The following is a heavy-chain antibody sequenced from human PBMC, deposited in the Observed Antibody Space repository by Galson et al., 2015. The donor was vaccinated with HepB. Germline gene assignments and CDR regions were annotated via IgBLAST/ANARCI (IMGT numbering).Heavy chain of an antibody. CDR2: ISSNGGST. CDR3: VKDGTYYGSGSYRTFDY. CDR1: GFTVSSNY. J-gene: IGHJ4*02. D-gene: IGHD3-10*01. Sequence: LRLSCAASGFTVSSNYMSWVRQAPGKGLEWVSAISSNGGSTYYADSVKGRLTISRDNSKNTLYLQMSSLRAEDTAVYYCVKDGTYYGSGSYRTFDYWGQGTLVTVSS. V-gene: IGHV3-64D*06.